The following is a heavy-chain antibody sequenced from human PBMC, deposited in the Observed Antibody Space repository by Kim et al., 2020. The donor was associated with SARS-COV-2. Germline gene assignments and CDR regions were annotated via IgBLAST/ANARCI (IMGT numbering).Heavy chain of an antibody. CDR3: ARDPSGLGGHFVDV. D-gene: IGHD2-15*01. V-gene: IGHV4-31*02. J-gene: IGHJ6*04. Sequence: PSIKSRVTLSVDTSKNPFSLKLSSVTAADTAVYYCARDPSGLGGHFVDVWGKGTTVTVSS.